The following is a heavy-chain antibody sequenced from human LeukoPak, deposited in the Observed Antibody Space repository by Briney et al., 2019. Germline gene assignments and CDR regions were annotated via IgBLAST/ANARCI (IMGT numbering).Heavy chain of an antibody. CDR3: ARVLGFRPDTLKGSGY. Sequence: GASVKVSCKASGYTFTNYGISWVRQAPGQGLEWVGWISAYNRKTNYAQKLQGRVTMTTDTSTTTAYMELRSLRSDDTAVYYCARVLGFRPDTLKGSGYWGQGTLVTVSS. CDR2: ISAYNRKT. V-gene: IGHV1-18*01. D-gene: IGHD1-26*01. J-gene: IGHJ4*02. CDR1: GYTFTNYG.